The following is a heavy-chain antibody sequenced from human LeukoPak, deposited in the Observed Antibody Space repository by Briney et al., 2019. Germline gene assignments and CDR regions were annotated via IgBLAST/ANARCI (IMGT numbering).Heavy chain of an antibody. D-gene: IGHD6-19*01. Sequence: AESLRISRKGSGYSFTNYGIGWVRQMPGKGLEWMGIIYPGDSDTRYGPSFQGQVTISADKSISTAYLQWSSLKASDTAMYYCARPSSAWYDCDYWGQGTLVTVSS. V-gene: IGHV5-51*01. CDR3: ARPSSAWYDCDY. CDR2: IYPGDSDT. J-gene: IGHJ4*02. CDR1: GYSFTNYG.